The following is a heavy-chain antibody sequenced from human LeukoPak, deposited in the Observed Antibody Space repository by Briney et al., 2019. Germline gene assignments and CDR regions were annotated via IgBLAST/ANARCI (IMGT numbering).Heavy chain of an antibody. J-gene: IGHJ4*02. Sequence: PGEPLRISCKGSGYSFTSYWISWVRQMPGKGLEWMGRIDPSDSYTNYSPSFQGHVTISADKSISTAYLQWSSLKASDTAMYYCARPNYYYDSSGYLFDYWGQGALVTVSS. D-gene: IGHD3-22*01. CDR2: IDPSDSYT. V-gene: IGHV5-10-1*01. CDR1: GYSFTSYW. CDR3: ARPNYYYDSSGYLFDY.